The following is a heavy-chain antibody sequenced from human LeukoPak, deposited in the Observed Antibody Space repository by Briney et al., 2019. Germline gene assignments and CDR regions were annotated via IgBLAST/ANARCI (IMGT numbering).Heavy chain of an antibody. D-gene: IGHD2-2*02. CDR2: IYYSGST. J-gene: IGHJ5*02. CDR1: GGSISSYY. V-gene: IGHV4-59*01. CDR3: ARTPPIVVVPATIRGGWFDP. Sequence: SETLSLTCTVSGGSISSYYWSWIRQPPGKGLEWIGYIYYSGSTNYNPSLKSRVTISVDTSKNQFSLKLSSVTAADTAVYYCARTPPIVVVPATIRGGWFDPWGQGTLVTVSS.